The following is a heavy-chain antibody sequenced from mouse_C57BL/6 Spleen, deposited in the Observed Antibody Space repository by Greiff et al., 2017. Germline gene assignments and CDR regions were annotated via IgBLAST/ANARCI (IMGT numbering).Heavy chain of an antibody. CDR1: GYSITSGYY. CDR3: ARGFYYDYSFDY. J-gene: IGHJ2*01. Sequence: EVQLQESGPGLVKPSQSLSLTCSVTGYSITSGYYWNWIRQFPGNKLEWMGYISYDGSNNYNPSLKNRISITRDTSKNQFFLKLNSVTTEDTATYYCARGFYYDYSFDYWGQGTTLTVSS. V-gene: IGHV3-6*01. D-gene: IGHD2-4*01. CDR2: ISYDGSN.